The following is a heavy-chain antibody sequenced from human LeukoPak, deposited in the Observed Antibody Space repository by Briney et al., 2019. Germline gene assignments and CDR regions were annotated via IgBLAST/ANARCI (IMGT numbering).Heavy chain of an antibody. CDR3: ARAKYYYGSGSYFAYYYYYYMDV. CDR2: INTNSWNP. J-gene: IGHJ6*03. V-gene: IGHV7-4-1*02. Sequence: GASVKVSCKASGYTFTIYAMNWVRQASGQGLEWMGCINTNSWNPTYDQGFTGRFVFSLHTSVSTAYLKISSLKAEDTAVYYCARAKYYYGSGSYFAYYYYYYMDVWGKGTTVTVSS. CDR1: GYTFTIYA. D-gene: IGHD3-10*01.